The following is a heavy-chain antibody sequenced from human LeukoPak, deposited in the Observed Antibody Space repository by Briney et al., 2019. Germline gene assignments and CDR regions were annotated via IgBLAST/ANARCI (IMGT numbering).Heavy chain of an antibody. Sequence: SETLSLTCTVSCGSISSSSYYWGWIRQPPGKGLEWIGSIYYSGSTYYNPSLKSRVTISVDTSKNQFSLKLSSVTAADTAVYYCARQMTTVTPFDYWGQGTLVTVSS. J-gene: IGHJ4*02. D-gene: IGHD4-17*01. CDR2: IYYSGST. CDR1: CGSISSSSYY. V-gene: IGHV4-39*01. CDR3: ARQMTTVTPFDY.